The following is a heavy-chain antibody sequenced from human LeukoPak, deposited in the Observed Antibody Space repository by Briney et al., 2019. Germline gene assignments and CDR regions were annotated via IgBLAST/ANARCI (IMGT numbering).Heavy chain of an antibody. V-gene: IGHV4-59*01. D-gene: IGHD1-26*01. CDR1: GGSLGSYF. J-gene: IGHJ3*02. Sequence: SETLSLTCTVSGGSLGSYFWSWIRQPPGKGLEWIGFIYYSGTTNYNPSLKSRVTISVDTSKNQFSLKVSSVTAADTALYYCARSLGATANDAFDMWGQGTMVTVSS. CDR2: IYYSGTT. CDR3: ARSLGATANDAFDM.